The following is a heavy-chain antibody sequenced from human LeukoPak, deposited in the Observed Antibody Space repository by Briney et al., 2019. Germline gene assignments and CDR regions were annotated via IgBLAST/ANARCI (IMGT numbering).Heavy chain of an antibody. CDR1: GYSFSSYW. D-gene: IGHD3-3*01. V-gene: IGHV5-10-1*01. CDR3: ARHGGSGYYTSSARFDP. Sequence: GESLKISYNGSGYSFSSYWIAWVRQVPGKGLEWMGRIDPSDSYTNYSPSFQGHVTISADKSISTAYLQWSSLKASDTAMYYFARHGGSGYYTSSARFDPWGQGTLVTVSS. CDR2: IDPSDSYT. J-gene: IGHJ5*02.